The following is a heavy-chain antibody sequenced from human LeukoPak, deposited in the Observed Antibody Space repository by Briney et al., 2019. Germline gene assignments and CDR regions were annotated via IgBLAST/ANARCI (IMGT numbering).Heavy chain of an antibody. CDR3: ATAGAILGLITI. Sequence: ASVKVSYKASGYTFTDHYMHWVRQAPAPGLEWTGWINTNSGCTDYAQKFQGRVTMTRDTSINTAYMDLSRLTSDDTAVYFCATAGAILGLITIWGQGTLVTVSS. J-gene: IGHJ4*02. CDR2: INTNSGCT. D-gene: IGHD3/OR15-3a*01. V-gene: IGHV1-2*02. CDR1: GYTFTDHY.